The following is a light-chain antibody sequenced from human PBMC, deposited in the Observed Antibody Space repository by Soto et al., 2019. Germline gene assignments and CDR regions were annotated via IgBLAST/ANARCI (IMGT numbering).Light chain of an antibody. CDR1: PSNLGAGYG. V-gene: IGLV1-40*01. CDR2: EVS. Sequence: QSVLTQPPSVSGAPGQRVTISCTGSPSNLGAGYGVHWYQQLPGKVPKLMIYEVSNRPSGVSDRFSGSRSGNTASLTISGLQAEDESDYYCSSYTSSTTWVFGGGTKVTVL. CDR3: SSYTSSTTWV. J-gene: IGLJ3*02.